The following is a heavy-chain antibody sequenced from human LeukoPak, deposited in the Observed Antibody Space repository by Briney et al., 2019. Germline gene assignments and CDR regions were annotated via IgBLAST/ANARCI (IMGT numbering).Heavy chain of an antibody. CDR2: MNPNSGNT. V-gene: IGHV1-8*01. J-gene: IGHJ5*02. D-gene: IGHD3-22*01. CDR3: TKSPYITMMVFDP. Sequence: GASVKVSCKSSGYTFTSFDIYWVRQAPGQGLEWMGWMNPNSGNTGYAQKFQGRVTMTRNTSIRTAYMELSSRRSEDTAVYYCTKSPYITMMVFDPWGQGTLVTVSS. CDR1: GYTFTSFD.